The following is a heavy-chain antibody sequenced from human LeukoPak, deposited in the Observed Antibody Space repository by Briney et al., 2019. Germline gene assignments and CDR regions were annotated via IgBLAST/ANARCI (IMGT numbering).Heavy chain of an antibody. Sequence: GGSLRLSCAASGFTFSSYAMSWVRQAPGKGLEWVSSISSSSSYIYYADSVKGRFTISRDNAKNSLYLQMNSLRAEDTAVYYCASSAGFDYWGQGTLVTVSS. CDR3: ASSAGFDY. CDR2: ISSSSSYI. CDR1: GFTFSSYA. D-gene: IGHD6-6*01. V-gene: IGHV3-21*01. J-gene: IGHJ4*02.